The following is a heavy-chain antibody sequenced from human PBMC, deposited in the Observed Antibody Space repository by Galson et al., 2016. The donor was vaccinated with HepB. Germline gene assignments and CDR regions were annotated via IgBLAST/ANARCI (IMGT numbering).Heavy chain of an antibody. CDR3: ARDPASAYDFWSGYFTQNYYGMDV. J-gene: IGHJ6*02. V-gene: IGHV3-7*01. CDR2: IKQDGSEK. D-gene: IGHD3-3*01. Sequence: SLRLSCAASGLTFSSYGMHWVRQAPGKGLEWVANIKQDGSEKNYVDSVKGRFTISRDNAKNSVYLQMNTLRAEDTAVYYCARDPASAYDFWSGYFTQNYYGMDVWGQGTTVIVSS. CDR1: GLTFSSYG.